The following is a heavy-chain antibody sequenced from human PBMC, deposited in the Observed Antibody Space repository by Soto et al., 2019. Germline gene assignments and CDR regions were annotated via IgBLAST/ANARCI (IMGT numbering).Heavy chain of an antibody. CDR1: GGTFSSYA. J-gene: IGHJ5*02. Sequence: SVKVSCKASGGTFSSYAISWVRQAPGQGLEWMGGIIPIFGTANYAQKFQGRVTITVDESTSTAYMELSSLRSEDTAVYYCAREAGYCSGGSCYARWFDPWGQGTLVTVSS. CDR2: IIPIFGTA. D-gene: IGHD2-15*01. V-gene: IGHV1-69*13. CDR3: AREAGYCSGGSCYARWFDP.